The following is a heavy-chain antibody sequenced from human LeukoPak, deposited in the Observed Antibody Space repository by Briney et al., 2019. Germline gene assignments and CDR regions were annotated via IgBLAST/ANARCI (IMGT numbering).Heavy chain of an antibody. V-gene: IGHV3-21*01. Sequence: GGSLRLSCAASGFTFRTYNMNWVRQAPGKGLEWVSSISSSSNYIYYADSVKGRFTISRDNAKNSLFLQMNSLRAEDTAVYYCARDSSGWYRPHDYWGQGTLVTVSS. CDR1: GFTFRTYN. D-gene: IGHD6-19*01. J-gene: IGHJ4*02. CDR3: ARDSSGWYRPHDY. CDR2: ISSSSNYI.